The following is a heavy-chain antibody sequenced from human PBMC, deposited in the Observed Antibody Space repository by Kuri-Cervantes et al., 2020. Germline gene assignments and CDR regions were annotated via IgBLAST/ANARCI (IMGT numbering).Heavy chain of an antibody. CDR1: GGSISSYY. Sequence: GSLRLSCTVSGGSISSYYWSWIRQPPGKGLEWIGYIYYSGSTNYNPSLKSRVTISVDTSKNQFSLRLSSVTAADTAVYYCATKYYDFWSGWENYYYGMDVWGQGTTVTVSS. V-gene: IGHV4-59*01. J-gene: IGHJ6*02. CDR3: ATKYYDFWSGWENYYYGMDV. CDR2: IYYSGST. D-gene: IGHD3-3*01.